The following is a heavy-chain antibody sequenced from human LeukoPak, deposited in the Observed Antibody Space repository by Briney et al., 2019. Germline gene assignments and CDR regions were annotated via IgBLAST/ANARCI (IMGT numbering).Heavy chain of an antibody. D-gene: IGHD3-3*01. CDR3: AREHGAETYYDFWSGYLTPENWFDP. V-gene: IGHV3-11*01. CDR2: ISSSGSPI. Sequence: GGSLTLSCAASGFTFSDYYMSWIRQPPGKGLEWVSYISSSGSPIYYADSVKGRFTISRDNAKNSLYLQMTSLRAEDTAVYYCAREHGAETYYDFWSGYLTPENWFDPWGQGTLVTVSS. J-gene: IGHJ5*02. CDR1: GFTFSDYY.